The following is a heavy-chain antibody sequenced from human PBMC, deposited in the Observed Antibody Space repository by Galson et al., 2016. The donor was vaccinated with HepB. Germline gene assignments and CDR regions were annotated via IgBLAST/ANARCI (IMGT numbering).Heavy chain of an antibody. CDR1: GYTYKTYG. CDR2: LAASNGNT. D-gene: IGHD2-21*02. J-gene: IGHJ4*02. V-gene: IGHV1-18*01. Sequence: CKASGYTYKTYGITWVRQAPGQGLEWMGWLAASNGNTIYGQNFQGRVTMTTDTSTSTAYMELRSLRSDDTAVYYCAGTPYCGGDCSDFWGQGTLVTVSS. CDR3: AGTPYCGGDCSDF.